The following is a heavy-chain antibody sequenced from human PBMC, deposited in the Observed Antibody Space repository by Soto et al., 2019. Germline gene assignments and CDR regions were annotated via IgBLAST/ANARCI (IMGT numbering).Heavy chain of an antibody. CDR3: ARDRYYDSK. CDR2: IKTDESEK. Sequence: GGYLRLSYAASGFTFSNHTMSCVRQALGKGLEWVANIKTDESEKYYVESVRGRFTTSRDNAKNSLYLQMNSLRDEDTAVYYCARDRYYDSKWGQGT. J-gene: IGHJ4*02. CDR1: GFTFSNHT. V-gene: IGHV3-7*01. D-gene: IGHD3-22*01.